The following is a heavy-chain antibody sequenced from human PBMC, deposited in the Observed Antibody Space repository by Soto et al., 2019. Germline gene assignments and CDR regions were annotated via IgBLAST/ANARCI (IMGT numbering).Heavy chain of an antibody. J-gene: IGHJ6*02. CDR3: ARYCSSTSCYLGYYYYGMDV. D-gene: IGHD2-2*01. V-gene: IGHV4-34*01. Sequence: SETLSLTCAVYVGSFSGYYWSFIRQPPGRGLEWIGEINHSGSTNYNPSLKIRVTISVDTSKNQFSLKLSSVTAADTAVYYCARYCSSTSCYLGYYYYGMDVWGQGTKVTVSS. CDR2: INHSGST. CDR1: VGSFSGYY.